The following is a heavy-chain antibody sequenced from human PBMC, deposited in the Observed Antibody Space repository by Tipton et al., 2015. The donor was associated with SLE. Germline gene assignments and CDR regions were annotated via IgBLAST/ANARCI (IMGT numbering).Heavy chain of an antibody. V-gene: IGHV3-21*01. J-gene: IGHJ6*02. CDR3: ARALRYGSGSYCPDYYYGMDV. CDR1: GFTFSSYS. D-gene: IGHD3-10*01. CDR2: ISSSSSYI. Sequence: SLRLSCAASGFTFSSYSMNWVRQAPGKGLEWVSSISSSSSYIYYADSVKGRFTISRDNAKNSLYLQMNSLRAEDTAVYYCARALRYGSGSYCPDYYYGMDVWGQGTTVTVSS.